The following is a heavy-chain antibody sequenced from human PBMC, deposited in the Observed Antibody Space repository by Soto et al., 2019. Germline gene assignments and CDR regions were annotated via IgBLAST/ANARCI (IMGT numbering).Heavy chain of an antibody. D-gene: IGHD7-27*01. CDR1: GGSVSSVKYF. CDR2: IYNNGNT. V-gene: IGHV4-61*01. CDR3: ARTVMPVGNLAAFDH. Sequence: PSETLSLTCNVSGGSVSSVKYFWSWNRQPPGKGLEWIAYIYNNGNTNYNPSLKSRATISVDTSKNQCSLKLTSVTAADSAVYFCARTVMPVGNLAAFDHWGQGVLVTVSS. J-gene: IGHJ4*02.